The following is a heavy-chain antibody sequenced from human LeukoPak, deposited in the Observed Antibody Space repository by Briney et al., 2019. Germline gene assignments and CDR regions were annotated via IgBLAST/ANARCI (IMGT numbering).Heavy chain of an antibody. CDR3: AKDWSYNSNSD. V-gene: IGHV3-23*01. CDR2: ISGSGDSP. D-gene: IGHD1-20*01. Sequence: PGRSLRLSCAASGFTFSSYAMSWVRQAPGKGLGWVSGISGSGDSPDYADSVRGRFTISRDNSQHPLYLQINSLKAADTAVYYCAKDWSYNSNSDWGQGALVTVSS. J-gene: IGHJ4*02. CDR1: GFTFSSYA.